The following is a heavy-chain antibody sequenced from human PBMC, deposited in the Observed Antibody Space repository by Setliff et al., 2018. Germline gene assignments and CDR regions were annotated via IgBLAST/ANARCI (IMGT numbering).Heavy chain of an antibody. V-gene: IGHV3-23*01. Sequence: GGSLRLSCAASGFTFSYYAMSWVRQAPGKGLEWVSAISGSGAISYADSVKGRFTVSRDNSKNTLYLQMNSLRGEDTAVYYCAKGVAGSVKQWPLIFQHCGQGTLVTVSS. CDR1: GFTFSYYA. CDR2: ISGSGAI. D-gene: IGHD6-19*01. J-gene: IGHJ1*01. CDR3: AKGVAGSVKQWPLIFQH.